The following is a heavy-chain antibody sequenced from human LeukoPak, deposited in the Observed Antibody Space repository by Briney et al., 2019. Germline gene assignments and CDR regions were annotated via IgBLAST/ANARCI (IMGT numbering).Heavy chain of an antibody. CDR3: ARGELLGGSWFDP. CDR1: AGSISSYY. CDR2: IHYSGST. D-gene: IGHD1-26*01. Sequence: SETLSLTCTVSAGSISSYYWNWNRQPPGRGLEWIGYIHYSGSTNYNPSLKSRVTISVDTSKNQFSLNLSSVTAADTAVYYCARGELLGGSWFDPWGQGTLVTVSS. V-gene: IGHV4-59*01. J-gene: IGHJ5*02.